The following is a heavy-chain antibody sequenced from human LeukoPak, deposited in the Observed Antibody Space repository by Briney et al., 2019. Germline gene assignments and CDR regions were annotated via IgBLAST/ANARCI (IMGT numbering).Heavy chain of an antibody. CDR2: INPNSGGT. CDR1: GYTFTGYY. V-gene: IGHV1-2*04. J-gene: IGHJ6*02. CDR3: ARTGYSSSWYPYYYYYGMDV. D-gene: IGHD6-13*01. Sequence: ASVKVSCKVSGYTFTGYYMHWVRQAPGQGLEWMGWINPNSGGTNYAQKFQGWVTMTRDTSISTAYMELSRLRSDDTAVYYCARTGYSSSWYPYYYYYGMDVWAKGPRSPSP.